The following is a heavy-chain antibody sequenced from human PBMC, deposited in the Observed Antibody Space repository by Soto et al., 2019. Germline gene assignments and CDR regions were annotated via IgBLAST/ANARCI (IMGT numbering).Heavy chain of an antibody. CDR1: GFTFRNYD. Sequence: EVQLVESGGGLVQPGGSLRLSCEASGFTFRNYDMHWVRQGTGKGLEWVSGISAAGDPDYADSVEGRFTISRENGQNPLFLQMNSLRVGDTAVYYCARTDRDFYGLDVWGQGTTVIVSS. V-gene: IGHV3-13*05. J-gene: IGHJ6*02. CDR3: ARTDRDFYGLDV. CDR2: ISAAGDP.